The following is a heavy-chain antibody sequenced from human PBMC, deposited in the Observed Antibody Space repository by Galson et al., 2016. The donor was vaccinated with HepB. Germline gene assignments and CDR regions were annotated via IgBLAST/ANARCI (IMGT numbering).Heavy chain of an antibody. V-gene: IGHV2-70*11. CDR2: IDWDDDK. J-gene: IGHJ2*01. CDR3: ARVESWSLHSKTRRLPQVSDCSFADTGVFCCCL. CDR1: GFSLSTSGMC. Sequence: PALVKPTQTLTLTCTFSGFSLSTSGMCVSWIRQPPGKALEWLARIDWDDDKYYSTSLKTRLTISKDTSKNKVVLTMTNMDPVDTATYYCARVESWSLHSKTRRLPQVSDCSFADTGVFCCCLW. D-gene: IGHD4-11*01.